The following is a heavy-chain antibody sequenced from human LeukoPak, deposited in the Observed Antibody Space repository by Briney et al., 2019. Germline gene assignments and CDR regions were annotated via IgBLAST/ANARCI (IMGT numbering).Heavy chain of an antibody. V-gene: IGHV3-69-1*01. CDR3: VRDAMFAFDI. J-gene: IGHJ3*02. CDR1: GFTFDDYA. D-gene: IGHD3-10*02. CDR2: IRGSDNI. Sequence: GGSLRLSCAASGFTFDDYAMHWVRQAPGKGLEWVSYIRGSDNIYYADSVRGRFTISRDNAKNSLFLQMNSLRDEDTAVYYCVRDAMFAFDIWGQGTVVTVSS.